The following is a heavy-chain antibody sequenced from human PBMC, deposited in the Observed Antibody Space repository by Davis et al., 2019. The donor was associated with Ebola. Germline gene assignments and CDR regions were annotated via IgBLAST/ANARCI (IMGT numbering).Heavy chain of an antibody. D-gene: IGHD2-2*01. CDR2: IYYSGST. Sequence: MPSETLSLTCTVSGGSVSSGSYYWSWIRQPPEKGLEWVGYIYYSGSTNCNPSLKSRVTISVDTSKNQFSLKLSSVTAADTAVYYCARGDIVVVGVFDPWGQGTLVTVSS. CDR1: GGSVSSGSYY. CDR3: ARGDIVVVGVFDP. V-gene: IGHV4-61*01. J-gene: IGHJ5*02.